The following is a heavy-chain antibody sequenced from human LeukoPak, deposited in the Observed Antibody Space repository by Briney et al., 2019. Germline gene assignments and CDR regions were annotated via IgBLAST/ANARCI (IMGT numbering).Heavy chain of an antibody. Sequence: PGGSLRLSCAASGFTFSNYWMHWVRQAPGKGLVWVSRINSDGSSTSYADSVKGRFTISRDNSKNTLYLQINSLRAEDTAVYYCARALFNYDSSGLTYWGQGTLVTVSS. V-gene: IGHV3-74*01. CDR2: INSDGSST. CDR3: ARALFNYDSSGLTY. CDR1: GFTFSNYW. D-gene: IGHD3-22*01. J-gene: IGHJ4*02.